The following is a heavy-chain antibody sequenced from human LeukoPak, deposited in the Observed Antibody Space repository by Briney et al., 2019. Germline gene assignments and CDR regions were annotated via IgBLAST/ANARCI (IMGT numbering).Heavy chain of an antibody. V-gene: IGHV3-23*01. CDR1: GFTFSSYA. CDR2: ISGSGGST. Sequence: GGSLRLSCAASGFTFSSYAMSWVRQAPGKGLEWVSAISGSGGSTYYADSVKGRFTISRDNSKNTLYLQMNSLRAEDTAVYYCAREGGLRFLEWLSSGWFDPWGQGTLVTVSS. D-gene: IGHD3-3*01. CDR3: AREGGLRFLEWLSSGWFDP. J-gene: IGHJ5*02.